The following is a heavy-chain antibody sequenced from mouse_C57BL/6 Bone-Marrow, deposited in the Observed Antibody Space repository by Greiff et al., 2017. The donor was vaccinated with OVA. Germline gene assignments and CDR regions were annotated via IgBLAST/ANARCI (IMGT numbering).Heavy chain of an antibody. CDR1: GFSLTSYA. J-gene: IGHJ4*01. Sequence: VKLMESGPGLVAPSQSLSITCTVSGFSLTSYAISWVRQPPGKGLEWLGVIWTGGGTNYNSALKSRLSISKDNSKSQVFLKMNSLQTDDTARYYCARNGCGSSYYYAMDYWGQGTSVTVSS. CDR3: ARNGCGSSYYYAMDY. D-gene: IGHD1-1*01. V-gene: IGHV2-9-1*01. CDR2: IWTGGGT.